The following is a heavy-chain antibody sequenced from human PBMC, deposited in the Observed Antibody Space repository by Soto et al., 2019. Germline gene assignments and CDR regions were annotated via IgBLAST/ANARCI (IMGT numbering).Heavy chain of an antibody. Sequence: QVQLVQSGAEVKKPGASVKVSCKASGYTFTAYYMHWLRQAPGQGLEWMGWINPNSGGTNYAQRFQGRVTVTYDTSISTTYMELSSLGSDDTAVYYCARGDFDRSGNYNAGWFAPWGQGTLVTVSS. J-gene: IGHJ5*02. V-gene: IGHV1-2*02. CDR2: INPNSGGT. CDR1: GYTFTAYY. CDR3: ARGDFDRSGNYNAGWFAP. D-gene: IGHD3-22*01.